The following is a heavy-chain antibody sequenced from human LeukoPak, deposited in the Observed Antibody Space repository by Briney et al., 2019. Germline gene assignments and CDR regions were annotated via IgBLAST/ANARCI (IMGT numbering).Heavy chain of an antibody. Sequence: SVKVSCKPSGGTFSSYAFSWVRQAPGQGLEWMGRVIPIIGSVNYAQRFQGRDTITADESTSTAYMELRSLRSEDTARYYCARDNPSYCNGGSCYSHWGQGTVVSISS. CDR3: ARDNPSYCNGGSCYSH. V-gene: IGHV1-69*11. D-gene: IGHD2-15*01. CDR1: GGTFSSYA. J-gene: IGHJ4*02. CDR2: VIPIIGSV.